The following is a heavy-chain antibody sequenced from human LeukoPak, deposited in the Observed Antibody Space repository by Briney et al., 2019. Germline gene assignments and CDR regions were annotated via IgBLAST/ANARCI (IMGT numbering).Heavy chain of an antibody. J-gene: IGHJ3*02. Sequence: GRSLRLSCAASGFTFDDYAMLWVRHAPGKGLEGVSDISWNSGSIVYADSVKRRFTISRDNAKNSLYLQMNSLRAEDTALYYCAKDTRSTSGAFDIWGQGTMVTVSS. CDR2: ISWNSGSI. D-gene: IGHD3-10*01. V-gene: IGHV3-9*01. CDR3: AKDTRSTSGAFDI. CDR1: GFTFDDYA.